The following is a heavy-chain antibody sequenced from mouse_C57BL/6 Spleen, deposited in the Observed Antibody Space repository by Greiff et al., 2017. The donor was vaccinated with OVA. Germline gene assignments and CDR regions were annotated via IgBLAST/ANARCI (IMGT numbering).Heavy chain of an antibody. J-gene: IGHJ2*01. CDR2: ISSGSSTI. D-gene: IGHD3-3*01. Sequence: EVKLLESGGGLVKPGGSLKLSCAASGFTFSDYGMHWVRQAPEKGLEWIAYISSGSSTIYYADTVKGRFTISRDNATNTLFLQMTSLRSEDTAMYYCAERDFYFDYWGQGTTLTVSS. CDR1: GFTFSDYG. V-gene: IGHV5-17*01. CDR3: AERDFYFDY.